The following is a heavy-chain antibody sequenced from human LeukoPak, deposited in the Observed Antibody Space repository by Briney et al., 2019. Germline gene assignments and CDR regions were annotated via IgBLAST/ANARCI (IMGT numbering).Heavy chain of an antibody. D-gene: IGHD4-17*01. CDR3: IVFGDSNH. J-gene: IGHJ5*02. Sequence: PGGSPRLSRAASGLTGSHNYVSWVRQAPGKGLEWVSAIHTSGDTCYADSVKGRFTISRDTSKNTLYLQINSLRVEDTAVYYCIVFGDSNHWGQGTLVTVSS. CDR2: IHTSGDT. CDR1: GLTGSHNY. V-gene: IGHV3-53*01.